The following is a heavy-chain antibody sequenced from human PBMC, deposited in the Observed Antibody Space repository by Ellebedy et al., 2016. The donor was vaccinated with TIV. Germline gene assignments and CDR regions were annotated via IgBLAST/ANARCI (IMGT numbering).Heavy chain of an antibody. V-gene: IGHV5-51*01. CDR3: ARPNMGYYYMDA. Sequence: PGGSLRLSCKGSGYRFSDYWIGWVRQLPGKGLEWMGKIFPRDSETIYSPSFQGQVTISADQSVTTAHLQWNSLRASDTAMYYCARPNMGYYYMDAWGQGTTVIVSS. J-gene: IGHJ6*03. D-gene: IGHD2/OR15-2a*01. CDR2: IFPRDSET. CDR1: GYRFSDYW.